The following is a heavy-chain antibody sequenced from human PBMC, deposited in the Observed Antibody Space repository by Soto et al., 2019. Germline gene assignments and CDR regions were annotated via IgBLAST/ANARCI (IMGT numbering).Heavy chain of an antibody. Sequence: VASVKVSCKASGGTFSSYAISCVRQAPGQGLEWMGGIIPIFGTANYAQKLQGRVTITADESTSTAYMELSSLRSEDTAVYYCARDPGRYFDWLLPQYYYYDGMDVWGQGTTVTVSS. V-gene: IGHV1-69*13. CDR1: GGTFSSYA. D-gene: IGHD3-9*01. J-gene: IGHJ6*02. CDR3: ARDPGRYFDWLLPQYYYYDGMDV. CDR2: IIPIFGTA.